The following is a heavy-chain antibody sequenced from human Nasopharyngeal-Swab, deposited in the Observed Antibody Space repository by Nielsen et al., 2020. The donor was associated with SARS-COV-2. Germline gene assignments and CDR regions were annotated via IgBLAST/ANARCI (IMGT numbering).Heavy chain of an antibody. J-gene: IGHJ6*02. CDR1: GGSFSGYY. V-gene: IGHV4-34*01. D-gene: IGHD6-13*01. CDR2: INHSGST. CDR3: ARGSIAAAGTTSYYYYGMDV. Sequence: GSLRLSCAVYGGSFSGYYWSWIRQPPGKGLEGIGGINHSGSTNYNPSLKSRVTISVDTSKNQFSLKLSSVTAADTAVYYCARGSIAAAGTTSYYYYGMDVWGQGATVTVSS.